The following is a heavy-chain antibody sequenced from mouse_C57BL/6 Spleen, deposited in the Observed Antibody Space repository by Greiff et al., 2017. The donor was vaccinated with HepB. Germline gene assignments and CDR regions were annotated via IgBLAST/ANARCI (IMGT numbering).Heavy chain of an antibody. CDR2: ISSGSSTI. CDR1: GFTFSDYG. CDR3: ASLISSLDYYAMDY. Sequence: EVHLVESGGGLVKPGGSLKLSCAASGFTFSDYGMHWVRQAPEKGLEWVAYISSGSSTIYYADTVKGRFTISRDNAKNTLFLQMTSLRSEDTAMYYCASLISSLDYYAMDYWGQGTSVTVSS. D-gene: IGHD1-1*01. J-gene: IGHJ4*01. V-gene: IGHV5-17*01.